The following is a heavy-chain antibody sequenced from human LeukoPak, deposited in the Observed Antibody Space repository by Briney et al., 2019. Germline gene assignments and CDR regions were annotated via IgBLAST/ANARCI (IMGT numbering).Heavy chain of an antibody. V-gene: IGHV3-23*01. Sequence: GGSLRLSCAASGFTFSTYAMSWVRQAPGQGPEWVSAIGGTATSTYYADSVKGRFTISRDNSKNTLYLQMNSLRAEDTAVYYCARDAGASSSWYADFDYWGQGTLVTVSS. CDR2: IGGTATST. CDR1: GFTFSTYA. D-gene: IGHD6-13*01. CDR3: ARDAGASSSWYADFDY. J-gene: IGHJ4*02.